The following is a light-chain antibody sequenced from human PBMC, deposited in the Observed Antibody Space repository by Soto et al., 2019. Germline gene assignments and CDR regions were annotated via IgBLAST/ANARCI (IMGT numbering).Light chain of an antibody. CDR1: SSDVGGYDY. Sequence: QSALTQPASVSGSPGQSITISCTGTSSDVGGYDYVSWYQQHPGKAPKLMIYDVSNRPLGASNRFSGSKSGNTASLTISGLQAEDEGDYYCSSYRSNSTPVVFGGGTKVTVL. CDR3: SSYRSNSTPVV. CDR2: DVS. J-gene: IGLJ2*01. V-gene: IGLV2-14*01.